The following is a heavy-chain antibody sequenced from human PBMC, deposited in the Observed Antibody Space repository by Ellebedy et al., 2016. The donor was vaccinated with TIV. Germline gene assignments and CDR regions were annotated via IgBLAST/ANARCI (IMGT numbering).Heavy chain of an antibody. D-gene: IGHD1-26*01. CDR1: GYSFSDYA. Sequence: ASVKVSCXASGYSFSDYAIHWVRQAPGQGLEWMGWINPNGGGTNYEQNFQGRVTMTRDTSISTAYMELSRLTSDDTAIYYCARVEGRVGSTKPLDYWGQGTLVTVSS. V-gene: IGHV1-2*02. CDR2: INPNGGGT. CDR3: ARVEGRVGSTKPLDY. J-gene: IGHJ4*02.